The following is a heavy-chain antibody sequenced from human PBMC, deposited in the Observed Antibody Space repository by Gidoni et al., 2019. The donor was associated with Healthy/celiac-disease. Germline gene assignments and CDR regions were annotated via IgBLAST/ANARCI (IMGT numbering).Heavy chain of an antibody. D-gene: IGHD3-16*01. CDR2: ISAYNGNT. J-gene: IGHJ5*02. Sequence: QVQLVQPRAEAKKLGASVKVSGTASGYILTSYGISWVRQAPGQGLDWMGLISAYNGNTNYAQKLHSKVTMTTGTSTSTAYMELRSLRSNDTAFYYCATDSPYVAPSQYNCFDPWGQGTLVTVSS. CDR1: GYILTSYG. V-gene: IGHV1-18*04. CDR3: ATDSPYVAPSQYNCFDP.